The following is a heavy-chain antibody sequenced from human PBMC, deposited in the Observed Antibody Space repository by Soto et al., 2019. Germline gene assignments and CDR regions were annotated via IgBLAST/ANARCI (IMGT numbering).Heavy chain of an antibody. J-gene: IGHJ4*02. D-gene: IGHD4-17*01. V-gene: IGHV1-46*03. Sequence: GASVRVSCKASGYTFTSFYMHWVRQAPGQGLEWMGIINPSGGSTSYAQKFQGRVTMTRDTSTSTVYMELSSLRSEDTAVYYCARALSIPYGDSRYYFDYWGQGTLVTVSS. CDR2: INPSGGST. CDR1: GYTFTSFY. CDR3: ARALSIPYGDSRYYFDY.